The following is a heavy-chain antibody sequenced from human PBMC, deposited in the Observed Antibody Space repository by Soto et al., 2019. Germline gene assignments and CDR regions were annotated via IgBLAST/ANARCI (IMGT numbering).Heavy chain of an antibody. V-gene: IGHV1-69*01. J-gene: IGHJ4*02. Sequence: QVQLVQSGAAVKKPGSSVKVSCKASGGTFSSYSINWVRQAPGQGLEWMGEIIPIFGTANYAQKFQGRVTITADESTSTAYMELSSLRSEDTAVYYCARDGGRHSGGIDYCGQGTLVTVYS. CDR2: IIPIFGTA. CDR3: ARDGGRHSGGIDY. CDR1: GGTFSSYS. D-gene: IGHD1-26*01.